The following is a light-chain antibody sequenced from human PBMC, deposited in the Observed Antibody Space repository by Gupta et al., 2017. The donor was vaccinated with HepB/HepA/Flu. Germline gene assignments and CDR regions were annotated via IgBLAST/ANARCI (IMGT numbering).Light chain of an antibody. CDR2: LGS. V-gene: IGKV2-28*01. CDR1: QSLLHSNGYNY. J-gene: IGKJ1*01. Sequence: DIVMTQSPLSLPVPPGEPASISCRSSQSLLHSNGYNYLDWYLQKPGQSPQLLIYLGSNRASGVPDRFSGSGSGTDFKLKISRVDAEDVVVYYCMQALQTPTFGQGTKVEIK. CDR3: MQALQTPT.